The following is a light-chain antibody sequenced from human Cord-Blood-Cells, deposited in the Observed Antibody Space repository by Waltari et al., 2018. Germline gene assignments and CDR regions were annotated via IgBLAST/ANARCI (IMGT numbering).Light chain of an antibody. CDR3: SSYTSSSTYV. CDR2: DVS. CDR1: TSDLRGYHY. Sequence: QSALTQPASVSGSPGQSITISCPGTTSDLRGYHYVSWYQQHPGKAPKLMIYDVSKRPSGVSNRFSGSKSGNTASLTISGLQAEDEADYYCSSYTSSSTYVFGTGTKVTVL. J-gene: IGLJ1*01. V-gene: IGLV2-14*01.